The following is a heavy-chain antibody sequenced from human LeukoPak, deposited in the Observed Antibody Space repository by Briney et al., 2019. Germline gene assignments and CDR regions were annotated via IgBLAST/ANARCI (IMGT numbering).Heavy chain of an antibody. D-gene: IGHD6-6*01. CDR2: INPNSGGT. Sequence: ASVKVSCKASGYTFTGYYMHWVRQAPGQGLEWMEWINPNSGGTNYAQKFQGRVTMTRDTSISTAYMELSRLRSDDTAVYYCARAGVYSSSSRSSAGYWGQGTLVTVSS. CDR1: GYTFTGYY. CDR3: ARAGVYSSSSRSSAGY. J-gene: IGHJ4*02. V-gene: IGHV1-2*02.